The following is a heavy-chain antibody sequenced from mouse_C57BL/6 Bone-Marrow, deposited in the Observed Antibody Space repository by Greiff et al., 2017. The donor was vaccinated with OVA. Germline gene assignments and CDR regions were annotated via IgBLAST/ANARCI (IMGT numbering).Heavy chain of an antibody. CDR3: ARSRYDGYDY. CDR2: IHPNSGST. J-gene: IGHJ2*01. V-gene: IGHV1-64*01. D-gene: IGHD2-3*01. Sequence: VQLQQSGAELVKPGASVKLSCKASGYTFTSYWMHWVKQRPGQGLEWIGMIHPNSGSTNYNEKFKSKATLTVDKSSSTAYMQLSSLTSEDSAVYYCARSRYDGYDYWGQGTTLTVSS. CDR1: GYTFTSYW.